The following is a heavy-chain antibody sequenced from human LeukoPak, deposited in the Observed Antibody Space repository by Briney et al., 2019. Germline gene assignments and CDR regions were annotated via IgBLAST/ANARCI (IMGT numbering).Heavy chain of an antibody. J-gene: IGHJ4*02. V-gene: IGHV4-34*01. CDR1: GGPFSGYY. Sequence: PSETLSLTCAVYGGPFSGYYWTWIRQSPGKGLEWIGEISYGGSTNDNPSLKSRVTISVDTSKNQFSLNLSSVTAADTAVYYCARVTRRRTTGEMFGRYFDYWGQGTLVTVSS. CDR3: ARVTRRRTTGEMFGRYFDY. CDR2: ISYGGST. D-gene: IGHD3-10*01.